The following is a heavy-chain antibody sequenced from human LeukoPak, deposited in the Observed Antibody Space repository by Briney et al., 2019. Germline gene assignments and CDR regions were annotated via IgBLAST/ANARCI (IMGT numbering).Heavy chain of an antibody. J-gene: IGHJ4*02. D-gene: IGHD2-15*01. CDR1: GFTFSNFW. Sequence: GGSLRLSCAASGFTFSNFWMTWVRQAPGKGLEWVANIKQDGTDKYYVESVKGRFTISRDNAKNSLYLQMNSLRVEDTAVYYCGRGHWVADSRGQGTLVTVSS. V-gene: IGHV3-7*01. CDR3: GRGHWVADS. CDR2: IKQDGTDK.